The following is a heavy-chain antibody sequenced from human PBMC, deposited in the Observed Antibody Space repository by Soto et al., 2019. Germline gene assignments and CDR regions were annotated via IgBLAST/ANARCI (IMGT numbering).Heavy chain of an antibody. D-gene: IGHD6-13*01. CDR1: GFSLSTSGMC. CDR2: IDWDDDK. V-gene: IGHV2-70*11. Sequence: SGPTLVNPTQTLTLTCTFSGFSLSTSGMCVSWIRQPPGKALEWLARIDWDDDKYYSTSLKTRLTISKDTSKNQVVLTMTNMDPVDTATYYCARTVQSSSFPVGHYYYYYYMDVWGKGTTVTVSS. CDR3: ARTVQSSSFPVGHYYYYYYMDV. J-gene: IGHJ6*03.